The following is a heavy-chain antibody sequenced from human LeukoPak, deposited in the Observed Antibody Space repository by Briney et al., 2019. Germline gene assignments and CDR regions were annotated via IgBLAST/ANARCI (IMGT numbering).Heavy chain of an antibody. D-gene: IGHD2-2*01. V-gene: IGHV4-59*08. J-gene: IGHJ4*02. CDR2: IYYSGST. CDR1: GGSISSYY. CDR3: ARLGGYCSSTSCYYRNYFDY. Sequence: SETLSLTCTVSGGSISSYYWSWIRQPPGKGLEWIGYIYYSGSTNYNPSLKSRVTISVDTSKNQFSLKLSSVPAADTAVYYCARLGGYCSSTSCYYRNYFDYWGQGTLVTVSS.